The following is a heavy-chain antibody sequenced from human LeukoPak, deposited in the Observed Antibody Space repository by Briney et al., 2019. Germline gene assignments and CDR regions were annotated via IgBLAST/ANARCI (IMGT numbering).Heavy chain of an antibody. CDR3: ARGPRIQLWLPPIDY. V-gene: IGHV4-39*01. CDR2: IYYSGST. CDR1: GGSISGSSYY. Sequence: SETLSLTCTVSGGSISGSSYYWGWIRQPPGKGLEWIGSIYYSGSTYYNPSLKSRVTISVDTSKNQFSLKLSSVTAADTAVYYCARGPRIQLWLPPIDYWGQGTLVTVSS. D-gene: IGHD5-18*01. J-gene: IGHJ4*02.